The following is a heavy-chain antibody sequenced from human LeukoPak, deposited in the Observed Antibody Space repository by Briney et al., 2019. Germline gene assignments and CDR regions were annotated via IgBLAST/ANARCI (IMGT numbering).Heavy chain of an antibody. Sequence: GGSLRLSCAASGFTVSSNYMSWVRQAPGKGLEWVANINREGREEDYVDSVNGRFTVSSDNAHTALFLQMASVRVEDTALYYCARSETTGTVDFWGQGTPITVSS. V-gene: IGHV3-7*01. J-gene: IGHJ4*02. CDR1: GFTVSSNY. D-gene: IGHD1-1*01. CDR3: ARSETTGTVDF. CDR2: INREGREE.